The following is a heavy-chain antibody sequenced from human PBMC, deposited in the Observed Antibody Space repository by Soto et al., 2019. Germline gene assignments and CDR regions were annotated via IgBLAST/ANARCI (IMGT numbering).Heavy chain of an antibody. D-gene: IGHD6-13*01. CDR2: IYYSGST. CDR1: GGSISSSSYY. J-gene: IGHJ4*02. Sequence: QLQLQESGPGLVKPSETLSLTCTVSGGSISSSSYYWGWIRQPPGKGLEWIGSIYYSGSTYYNPSLTSPLTIPGDTSKNQFSLKLSSVTAADTAVYYCARQAMRDSSSWSMDYWGQGTLVTVSS. CDR3: ARQAMRDSSSWSMDY. V-gene: IGHV4-39*01.